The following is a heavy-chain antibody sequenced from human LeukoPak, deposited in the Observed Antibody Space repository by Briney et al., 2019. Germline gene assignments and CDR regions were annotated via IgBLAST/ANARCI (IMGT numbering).Heavy chain of an antibody. V-gene: IGHV4-34*01. J-gene: IGHJ4*02. CDR1: GGSFSVYY. CDR3: ATLLPGYCDSSGYPFDY. Sequence: PSETLSLTCAVYGGSFSVYYWSWIRQPPGKGLEWIGEINHSGSTTYNPSLKSRVTISVDTSKTQFSLKLSSVTAADTAVYYCATLLPGYCDSSGYPFDYWGQGTLVTVSS. D-gene: IGHD3-22*01. CDR2: INHSGST.